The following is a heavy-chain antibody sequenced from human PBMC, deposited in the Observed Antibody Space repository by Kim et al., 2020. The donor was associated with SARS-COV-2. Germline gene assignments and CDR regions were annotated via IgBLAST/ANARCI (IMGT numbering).Heavy chain of an antibody. Sequence: GGSLRLSCAASGFTVSSNYMSWVHQAPGKGLEWVSVIYSGGSTYYADSVKGRFTISRDNSKNTLYLQMNSLRAEDTAVYYCASRGAQVRNWFGEVENAFDIWGQGTMVTVSS. CDR1: GFTVSSNY. CDR3: ASRGAQVRNWFGEVENAFDI. V-gene: IGHV3-66*01. J-gene: IGHJ3*02. D-gene: IGHD3-10*01. CDR2: IYSGGST.